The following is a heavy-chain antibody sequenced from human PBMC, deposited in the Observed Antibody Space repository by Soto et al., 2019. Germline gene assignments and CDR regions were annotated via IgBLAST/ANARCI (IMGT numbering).Heavy chain of an antibody. CDR2: IYYSGST. Sequence: PSETLSLTCTVSGGSISSYYWSWIRQPPGKGLEWIGYIYYSGSTNYNPSLKSRVTISVDTSKNQFSLKLSSVTAADTAVYYCARAVGAGGYCSGGSCYSRPWYFDYWGQGTLVTVSS. CDR3: ARAVGAGGYCSGGSCYSRPWYFDY. V-gene: IGHV4-59*01. J-gene: IGHJ4*02. CDR1: GGSISSYY. D-gene: IGHD2-15*01.